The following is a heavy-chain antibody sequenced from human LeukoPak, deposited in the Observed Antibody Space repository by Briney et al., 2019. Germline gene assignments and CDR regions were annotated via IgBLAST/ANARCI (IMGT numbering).Heavy chain of an antibody. D-gene: IGHD6-13*01. Sequence: ASVTVSCKASGYTFTSYGISWVRQAPGQGLEWMGWISAYNGNTNYAQKLQGRVTMTTDTSTSTAYMELRSLRSDDTAVYYCARAASSYVAAAASAPWGQGTLVTVSS. CDR1: GYTFTSYG. CDR2: ISAYNGNT. CDR3: ARAASSYVAAAASAP. V-gene: IGHV1-18*01. J-gene: IGHJ5*02.